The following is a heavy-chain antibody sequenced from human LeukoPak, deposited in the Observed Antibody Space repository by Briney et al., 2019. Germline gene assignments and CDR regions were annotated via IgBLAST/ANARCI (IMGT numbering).Heavy chain of an antibody. J-gene: IGHJ4*02. CDR1: GFNVSSNY. CDR2: IYSGGRT. D-gene: IGHD3-22*01. V-gene: IGHV3-53*04. CDR3: ASSGYYDSSIFDY. Sequence: GGSLRLSCGASGFNVSSNYMSWVRQAPGKGLEWVSVIYSGGRTYYADSVKGRITISRHNSKNTLYLQMNSLRPEDTAVYYCASSGYYDSSIFDYWGQGTLVTVSS.